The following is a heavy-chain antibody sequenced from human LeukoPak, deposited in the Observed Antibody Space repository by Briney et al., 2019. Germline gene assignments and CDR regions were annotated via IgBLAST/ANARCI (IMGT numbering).Heavy chain of an antibody. V-gene: IGHV3-21*01. CDR1: GFTFSSYS. CDR2: ISSSSSYI. D-gene: IGHD3-10*01. Sequence: PGGSLRLSCAASGFTFSSYSMNWVRQAPGKGLEWVSSISSSSSYIYYADSVKGRFTISRDNAKNSLYLQMNSLRAEDTAVYYCARDYYGSGSYYKGSGFLYWSQGTLVTVSS. J-gene: IGHJ4*02. CDR3: ARDYYGSGSYYKGSGFLY.